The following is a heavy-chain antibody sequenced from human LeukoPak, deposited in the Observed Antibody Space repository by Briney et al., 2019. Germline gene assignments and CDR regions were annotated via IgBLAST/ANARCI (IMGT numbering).Heavy chain of an antibody. V-gene: IGHV3-30*02. D-gene: IGHD2-2*02. CDR2: IRCDGSNK. CDR1: GFTFSSYG. J-gene: IGHJ4*02. CDR3: AKDLPLIVVVPAAITFDY. Sequence: PGGSLRLSCAASGFTFSSYGMHWVRQAPGKGLEWVAFIRCDGSNKYYADSVKGRFTISRDNSKNTLYLQMNSLRAEDTAVYYCAKDLPLIVVVPAAITFDYWGQGTLVTVSS.